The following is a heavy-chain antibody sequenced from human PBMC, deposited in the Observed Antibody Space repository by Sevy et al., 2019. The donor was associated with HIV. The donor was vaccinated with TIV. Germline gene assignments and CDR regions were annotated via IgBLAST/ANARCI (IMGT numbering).Heavy chain of an antibody. V-gene: IGHV3-7*01. CDR2: IRPDGSDK. CDR3: ARGVGLDC. Sequence: GGSLRLPCAASGFTFSPYWMTWVRQAPGKGLEWVANIRPDGSDKYYVDSVKGRFTISRDNAKNSLYPQMNSLRADDTAMYYCARGVGLDCWGQGALVTVSS. CDR1: GFTFSPYW. D-gene: IGHD1-26*01. J-gene: IGHJ4*02.